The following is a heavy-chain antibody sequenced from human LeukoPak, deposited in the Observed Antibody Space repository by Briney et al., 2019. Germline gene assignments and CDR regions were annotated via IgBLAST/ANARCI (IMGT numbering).Heavy chain of an antibody. CDR2: ISGSGDNT. V-gene: IGHV3-23*01. Sequence: PGGSLRLSCAASGFTFSSYAMSWVRQAPGKGLESVSSISGSGDNTYYADSVKGRFTISRDNSKNTLYLQMNSLRAEDTAVYYCAKERSLGVAAASNYWGQGTLVTVSS. CDR3: AKERSLGVAAASNY. CDR1: GFTFSSYA. J-gene: IGHJ4*02. D-gene: IGHD6-13*01.